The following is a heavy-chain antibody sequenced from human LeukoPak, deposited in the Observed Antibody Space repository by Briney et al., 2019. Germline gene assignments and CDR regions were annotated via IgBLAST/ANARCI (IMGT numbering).Heavy chain of an antibody. CDR1: GGSFSGYY. J-gene: IGHJ5*02. V-gene: IGHV4-34*01. CDR2: INHSGST. Sequence: SETLSLTCAVYGGSFSGYYWSWIRQPPGKGLEWIGEINHSGSTNYNPSLKSRVTISVDTSKNQFSLKLSSVTAADTAVYYCARGSPLGQNWFDPWGQGTLVTVSS. CDR3: ARGSPLGQNWFDP.